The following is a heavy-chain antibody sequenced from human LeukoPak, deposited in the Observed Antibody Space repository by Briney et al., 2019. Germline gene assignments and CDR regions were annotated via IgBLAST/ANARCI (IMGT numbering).Heavy chain of an antibody. CDR2: IIPILGIA. Sequence: GASVKVSCEASGGTFSSYAISWVRQAPGQGLEWMGRIIPILGIANYAQKFQGRVTITADKSTSTAYMELSSLRSEDTAVYYCARKRPLVKIRAHAFDIWGQGTMVTVSS. CDR3: ARKRPLVKIRAHAFDI. V-gene: IGHV1-69*04. CDR1: GGTFSSYA. D-gene: IGHD3-10*01. J-gene: IGHJ3*02.